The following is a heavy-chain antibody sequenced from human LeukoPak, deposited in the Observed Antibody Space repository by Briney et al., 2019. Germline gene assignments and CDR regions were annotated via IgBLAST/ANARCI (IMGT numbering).Heavy chain of an antibody. CDR3: ARENYDFWSGYLYCYYGMDV. CDR2: MNPNSSNT. CDR1: GYTFTSYD. V-gene: IGHV1-8*01. Sequence: ASVKVSCKASGYTFTSYDINWVRRATGQGLEWMGWMNPNSSNTGYAQKFQGRVTMTRNTSISTAYMELSSLRSEDTAVYYCARENYDFWSGYLYCYYGMDVWGQGTTVTVSS. D-gene: IGHD3-3*01. J-gene: IGHJ6*02.